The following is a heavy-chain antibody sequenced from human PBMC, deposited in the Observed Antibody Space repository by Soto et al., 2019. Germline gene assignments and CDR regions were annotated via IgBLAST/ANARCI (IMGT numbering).Heavy chain of an antibody. V-gene: IGHV3-23*01. J-gene: IGHJ5*02. D-gene: IGHD5-12*01. CDR2: ISGSGVGI. Sequence: EVQLLESGGGLVQPGGSLRLSCAASGFTFSSYGMSWVRQAPGKGLHWVSGISGSGVGIYYADSVKGRFTISRDNSKNTLYLRMNSLRAEDTAVYYCAKDRLIFSSLVATARSEWFDPWGQGTLVSVSS. CDR1: GFTFSSYG. CDR3: AKDRLIFSSLVATARSEWFDP.